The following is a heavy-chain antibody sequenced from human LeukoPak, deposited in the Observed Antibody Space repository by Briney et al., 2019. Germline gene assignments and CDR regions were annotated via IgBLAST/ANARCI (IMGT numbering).Heavy chain of an antibody. D-gene: IGHD6-13*01. J-gene: IGHJ4*02. V-gene: IGHV3-30*02. CDR3: AKVKAAAGFSLDY. Sequence: PGGSLRLSCAASGFTFSSYGMHWVRQAPGKGLEWVAFIRYDGSNKYYADSVKGRFTISRDNSKNTLYLQMNSLRAEDTAVYYCAKVKAAAGFSLDYWGQGTLVTVSS. CDR2: IRYDGSNK. CDR1: GFTFSSYG.